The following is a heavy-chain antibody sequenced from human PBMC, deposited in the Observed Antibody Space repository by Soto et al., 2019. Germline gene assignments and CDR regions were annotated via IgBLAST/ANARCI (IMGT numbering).Heavy chain of an antibody. CDR3: AKELQRGMDV. J-gene: IGHJ6*02. CDR2: VHPNSGGT. CDR1: GYTFSVYH. V-gene: IGHV1-2*02. D-gene: IGHD4-4*01. Sequence: QVHLVQSGAEVKQPGASVKVSCKASGYTFSVYHMHWVRQAPGQGLEWMGWVHPNSGGTNYAQSFEGRVTMTRATPINTAYMELSRLTSDDTAVYYCAKELQRGMDVRGQGTTVTVSS.